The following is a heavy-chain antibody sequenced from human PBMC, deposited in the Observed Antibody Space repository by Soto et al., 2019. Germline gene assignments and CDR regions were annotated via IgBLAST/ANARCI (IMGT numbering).Heavy chain of an antibody. CDR3: ARDGRIAAAGHYYYYYMDV. D-gene: IGHD6-13*01. Sequence: ASVKVSCKASGYTFTGYYMHWVRQAPGQGLEWMGWINPNSGGTNYAQKFQGWVTMTRDTSISPAYMELSRLRSDDTAVYYCARDGRIAAAGHYYYYYMDVWGKGTTVTVSS. CDR2: INPNSGGT. J-gene: IGHJ6*03. CDR1: GYTFTGYY. V-gene: IGHV1-2*04.